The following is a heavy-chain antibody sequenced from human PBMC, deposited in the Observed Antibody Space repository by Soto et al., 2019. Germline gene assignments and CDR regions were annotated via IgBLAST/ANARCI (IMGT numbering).Heavy chain of an antibody. V-gene: IGHV3-66*01. CDR2: IYSGGST. Sequence: EVQLVESGGGLVQPGGSLRLSCAASGFTVSSNYMSWVRQAPGKWLEWVSVIYSGGSTYYADSVKGRFTISRDNSKNTLYLQMNSLRAEDTAVYYCARDRPTGTTNRHLDYWGQGTLVTVSS. CDR3: ARDRPTGTTNRHLDY. D-gene: IGHD1-7*01. CDR1: GFTVSSNY. J-gene: IGHJ4*02.